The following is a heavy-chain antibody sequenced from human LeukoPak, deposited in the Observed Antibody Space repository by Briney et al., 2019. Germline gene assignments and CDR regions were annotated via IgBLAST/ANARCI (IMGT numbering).Heavy chain of an antibody. J-gene: IGHJ4*02. CDR3: APFLRGYFDY. V-gene: IGHV4-59*01. D-gene: IGHD2/OR15-2a*01. Sequence: SETLSLTCTVSGGSISSYYWSWIRQPPGKGLEWIGYIYYSGSTNYNPSLKSRFTISVDTSKNQFSLKLSSVTAADTAVYYCAPFLRGYFDYWGQGTLVTVSS. CDR2: IYYSGST. CDR1: GGSISSYY.